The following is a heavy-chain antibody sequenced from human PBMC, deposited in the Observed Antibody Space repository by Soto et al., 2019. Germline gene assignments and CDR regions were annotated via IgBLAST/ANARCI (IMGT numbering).Heavy chain of an antibody. J-gene: IGHJ5*02. V-gene: IGHV3-23*01. CDR1: GFTFSSYA. D-gene: IGHD2-21*02. Sequence: EVQLLESGGGLVQPGGSLRLSCAASGFTFSSYAMSWVRQAPGKGLEWVSAISGSGDRISYADSVMGRFTIARDNSKKTLYLQMNSLRAEDTAVYYCANDPSNLVVVTGWCDPWGQGTLVTVSS. CDR2: ISGSGDRI. CDR3: ANDPSNLVVVTGWCDP.